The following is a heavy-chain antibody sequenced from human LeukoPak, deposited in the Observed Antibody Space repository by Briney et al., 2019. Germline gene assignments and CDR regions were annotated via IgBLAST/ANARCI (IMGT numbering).Heavy chain of an antibody. Sequence: AASVKVSCKASGYTFTSYGISWVRQAPGQGLEWMGWISAYNGNTNYAQKLQGRVTMTTDTSTSAAYMALRSLRSDDTAVYYCARPYYDSSAPPYDYWGQGTLVTVSS. D-gene: IGHD3-22*01. J-gene: IGHJ4*02. CDR3: ARPYYDSSAPPYDY. CDR2: ISAYNGNT. V-gene: IGHV1-18*01. CDR1: GYTFTSYG.